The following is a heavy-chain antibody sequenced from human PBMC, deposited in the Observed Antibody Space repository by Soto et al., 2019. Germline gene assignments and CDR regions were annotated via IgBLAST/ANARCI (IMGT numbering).Heavy chain of an antibody. CDR3: ARGDSSSLYYYYGVDV. CDR1: DGSFSGYY. CDR2: INHSGST. V-gene: IGHV4-34*01. J-gene: IGHJ6*02. Sequence: SETLSLTCAVYDGSFSGYYWSWIRQPPGKGLEWVGEINHSGSTNYNPSLKSRVTISVDTSKNQFSLKLSSVTAADTAVYYCARGDSSSLYYYYGVDVWGQGTTVTVSS. D-gene: IGHD6-6*01.